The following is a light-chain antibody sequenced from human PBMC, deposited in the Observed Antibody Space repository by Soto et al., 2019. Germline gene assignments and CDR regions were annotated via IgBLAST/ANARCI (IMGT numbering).Light chain of an antibody. CDR1: KLGNKY. CDR2: QDK. V-gene: IGLV3-1*01. CDR3: QAWDSSTVV. Sequence: SYELTQPPSVSVSPGQTASISCSGDKLGNKYACWYQKRPGPSPVLVIFQDKKRPSGIPERFSGSNSGNTATLTISGTQAMDEADYYCQAWDSSTVVFGGGTKLTVL. J-gene: IGLJ2*01.